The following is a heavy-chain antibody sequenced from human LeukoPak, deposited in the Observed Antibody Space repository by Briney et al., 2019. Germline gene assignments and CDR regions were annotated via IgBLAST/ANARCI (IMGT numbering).Heavy chain of an antibody. CDR2: IWYDGSNK. CDR1: GFTFRSYG. J-gene: IGHJ5*02. CDR3: ARDSTYEEDWFDP. Sequence: GGSLRLSCAASGFTFRSYGMHWVRQAPGKGLEWVAFIWYDGSNKYYADSVKGRFTISRDDSKNTLYLQMNSLRAEDTAVYYCARDSTYEEDWFDPWGQGTLVTVSS. V-gene: IGHV3-33*01. D-gene: IGHD5-12*01.